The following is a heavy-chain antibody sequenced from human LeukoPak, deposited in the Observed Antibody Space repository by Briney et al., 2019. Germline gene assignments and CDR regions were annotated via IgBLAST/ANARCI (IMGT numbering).Heavy chain of an antibody. D-gene: IGHD3/OR15-3a*01. CDR3: ARQTGSGLFILP. V-gene: IGHV4-39*01. Sequence: SETLSLTCTVSGVSISSSNSYWGWIRKPPGKGLEWIGSIYYSGNTYYNASLKSQVSISIDTSKDQFSLRLTSVTAADTAVYYCARQTGSGLFILPGGQGTLVTVSS. J-gene: IGHJ4*02. CDR2: IYYSGNT. CDR1: GVSISSSNSY.